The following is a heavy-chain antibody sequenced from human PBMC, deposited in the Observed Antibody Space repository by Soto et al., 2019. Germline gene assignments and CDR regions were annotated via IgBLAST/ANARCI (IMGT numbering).Heavy chain of an antibody. CDR3: AREGFDYSVYYGMDV. CDR1: GFTFSSSA. D-gene: IGHD4-4*01. CDR2: IDVGSANA. Sequence: SVKVSCKTSGFTFSSSAVHWVRQARGHRLQWIGWIDVGSANANYAHMLQERVTISRDMSTSTAYMELSSLRPEDTAVYYCAREGFDYSVYYGMDVWGQGTTDTVSS. V-gene: IGHV1-58*01. J-gene: IGHJ6*02.